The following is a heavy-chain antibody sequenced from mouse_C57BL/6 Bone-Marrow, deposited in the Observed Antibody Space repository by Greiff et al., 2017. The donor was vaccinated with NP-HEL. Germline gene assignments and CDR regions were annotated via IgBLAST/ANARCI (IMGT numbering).Heavy chain of an antibody. V-gene: IGHV1-72*01. CDR3: AREKLVADYYAMDY. CDR1: GYTFTSYW. J-gene: IGHJ4*01. D-gene: IGHD1-1*01. Sequence: QVRLKQPGAELVKPGASVKLSCKASGYTFTSYWMHWVKQRPGRGLEWIGRIDPNSGGTKYNEKFKSKATLTVDKPSSTAYMQLSSLTSEDSAVYYCAREKLVADYYAMDYWGQGTSVTVSS. CDR2: IDPNSGGT.